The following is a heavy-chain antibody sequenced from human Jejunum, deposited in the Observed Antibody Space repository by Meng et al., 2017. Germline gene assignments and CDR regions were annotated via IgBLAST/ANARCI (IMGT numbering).Heavy chain of an antibody. CDR2: ISPSSSSI. D-gene: IGHD2-2*01. V-gene: IGHV3-21*04. Sequence: GESLKISCAASGFTFSIYAMSWVRQAPGKGLEWVSAISPSSSSIQYADSLKGRFTISRDNAYNSLYLEMNSLRAEDTAVYYCASCSSTGCHRGWFDPWGQGTLVTISS. CDR3: ASCSSTGCHRGWFDP. J-gene: IGHJ5*02. CDR1: GFTFSIYA.